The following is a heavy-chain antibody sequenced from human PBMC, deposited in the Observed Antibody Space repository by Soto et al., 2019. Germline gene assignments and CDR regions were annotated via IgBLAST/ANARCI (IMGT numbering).Heavy chain of an antibody. J-gene: IGHJ4*02. Sequence: EVQLVESGGGLVQPGGSLRLSCAASGFTFNSYWMHWVRQAPGKGLVWVSRINSDGSSTYYADSVKGRFTISRDNAKNPLYLQMNSLGAEDTAVYYWATHLPNYWGQGTLVTVSS. CDR2: INSDGSST. V-gene: IGHV3-74*01. CDR1: GFTFNSYW. CDR3: ATHLPNY.